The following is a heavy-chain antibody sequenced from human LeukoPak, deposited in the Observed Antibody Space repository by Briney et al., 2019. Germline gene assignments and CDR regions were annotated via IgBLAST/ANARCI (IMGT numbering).Heavy chain of an antibody. CDR1: GFTFDDYA. V-gene: IGHV3-9*01. D-gene: IGHD6-19*01. CDR3: AKNPIGAVADLYFDY. CDR2: ISWNSGNI. Sequence: GGSLRLSCAASGFTFDDYAIHWVRQAPGKGLEWVSGISWNSGNIDYADSVKGRFTISRDNAKNSLYLQMNSLRAEDTAVYYCAKNPIGAVADLYFDYWGQGTLVTVSS. J-gene: IGHJ4*02.